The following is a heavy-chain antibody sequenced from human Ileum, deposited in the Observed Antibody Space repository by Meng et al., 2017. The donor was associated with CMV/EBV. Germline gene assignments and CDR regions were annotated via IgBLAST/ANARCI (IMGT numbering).Heavy chain of an antibody. CDR1: GFTVSVNY. D-gene: IGHD6-13*01. CDR3: ARGGQQLGTPFDY. V-gene: IGHV3-53*01. CDR2: IYSGGST. J-gene: IGHJ4*02. Sequence: CAASGFTVSVNYMSWVRQAPGKGLECVSLIYSGGSTDYADSVKGRFTISRDNSKNTLYLQMNNLRAEDTAVYYCARGGQQLGTPFDYWGQGTLVTVSS.